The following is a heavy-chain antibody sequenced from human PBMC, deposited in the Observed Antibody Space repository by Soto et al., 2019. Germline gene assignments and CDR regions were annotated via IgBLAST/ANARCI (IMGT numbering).Heavy chain of an antibody. J-gene: IGHJ4*02. V-gene: IGHV4-31*03. CDR2: IYYGGTT. CDR1: GGSISSGGYY. Sequence: QVQLQESGPGLVKPSQTLSLTCTVSGGSISSGGYYWTWIRQHPGNGLEWIGYIYYGGTTYYNPPLKSRLTISVDTSKNQFSLKLSSVTAADTDVYYCAREPSIWGQGTLVTVSS. CDR3: AREPSI.